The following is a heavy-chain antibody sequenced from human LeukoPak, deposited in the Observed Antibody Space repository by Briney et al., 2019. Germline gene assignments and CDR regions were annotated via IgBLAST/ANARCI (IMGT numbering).Heavy chain of an antibody. CDR3: ARGSSWSRYYFDY. D-gene: IGHD6-13*01. CDR1: GFTFSSFG. CDR2: INWNGGST. Sequence: GGSLRLSCAASGFTFSSFGMSWVRQAPGKGLEWVSGINWNGGSTGYADSVKGRFTVSRDNAKNSLYLQMNSLRAEDTALYYCARGSSWSRYYFDYWGQGTLVTVSS. V-gene: IGHV3-20*04. J-gene: IGHJ4*02.